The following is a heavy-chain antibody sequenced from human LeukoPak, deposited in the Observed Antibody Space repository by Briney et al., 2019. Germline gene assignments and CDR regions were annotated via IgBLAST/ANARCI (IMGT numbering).Heavy chain of an antibody. Sequence: PGGSLRLSCAASGFTFSSYSMNWVRQAPGKGLEWVSSISSSSSYIYYADSVKGRFTISRDNAKNSLYLQMNSLRAEDTAVYSRARAWEGYCSGGSCYGGGYFDYWGQGILVTVSS. D-gene: IGHD2-15*01. V-gene: IGHV3-21*01. CDR3: ARAWEGYCSGGSCYGGGYFDY. J-gene: IGHJ4*02. CDR2: ISSSSSYI. CDR1: GFTFSSYS.